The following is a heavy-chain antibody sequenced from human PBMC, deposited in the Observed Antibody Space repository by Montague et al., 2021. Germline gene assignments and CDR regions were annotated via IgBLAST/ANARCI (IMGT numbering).Heavy chain of an antibody. D-gene: IGHD6-13*01. V-gene: IGHV3-7*01. CDR1: GITFDYYW. Sequence: SLRLSCAASGITFDYYWMSWVRQAPVKGLEWVANINEDGSEKNYVDSVRGRFSISRDNTKNSLYLQMNSLRVEDTAVYYCARDRAAAGSWGHGTPVIVSS. CDR2: INEDGSEK. CDR3: ARDRAAAGS. J-gene: IGHJ5*01.